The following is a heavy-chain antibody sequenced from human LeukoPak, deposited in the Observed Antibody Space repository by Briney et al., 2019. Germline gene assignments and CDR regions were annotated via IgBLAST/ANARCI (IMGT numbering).Heavy chain of an antibody. CDR3: ASSTIFGVVANWFDP. Sequence: SETLSLTCAVYGGSFSGYCWSWIRQPPGKGLEWIGGINHSGSTNYNPSLKSRVTISVDTSKNQFSLKLSSVTAADTAVYYCASSTIFGVVANWFDPWGQGTLVTVSS. D-gene: IGHD3-3*01. CDR2: INHSGST. CDR1: GGSFSGYC. V-gene: IGHV4-34*01. J-gene: IGHJ5*02.